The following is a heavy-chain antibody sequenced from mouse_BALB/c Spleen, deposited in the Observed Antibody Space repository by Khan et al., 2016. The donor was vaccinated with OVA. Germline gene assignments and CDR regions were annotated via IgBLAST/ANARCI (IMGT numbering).Heavy chain of an antibody. CDR1: GFDFSRYW. J-gene: IGHJ3*01. CDR3: ARPYRYDGKAWFAY. V-gene: IGHV4-1*02. D-gene: IGHD2-14*01. CDR2: INPDSSTI. Sequence: EVQLQESGGGLVQPGGSLKLSCAASGFDFSRYWMSWVRQAPGKGLEWIGEINPDSSTINYTPSLKDKFIISRDNAKNMLYLQMSKVRSEDTDLYYCARPYRYDGKAWFAYWGQGTLVTVSA.